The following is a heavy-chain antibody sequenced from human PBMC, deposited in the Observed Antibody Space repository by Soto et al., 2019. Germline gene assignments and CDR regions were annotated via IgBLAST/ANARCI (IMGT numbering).Heavy chain of an antibody. V-gene: IGHV4-30-4*01. J-gene: IGHJ2*01. CDR1: GGSISGGIYY. CDR2: IFHSGST. Sequence: QVQLQESGPGLVKPSETLSLTCTVSGGSISGGIYYWSWVRQSPGKGLEWIGYIFHSGSTFYNPSLGSRVTIAVDTSKNQFSLRLSSVTAADTAVYYRAREIIPLTTDWYFDLWGRGTLVTVSS. CDR3: AREIIPLTTDWYFDL. D-gene: IGHD4-17*01.